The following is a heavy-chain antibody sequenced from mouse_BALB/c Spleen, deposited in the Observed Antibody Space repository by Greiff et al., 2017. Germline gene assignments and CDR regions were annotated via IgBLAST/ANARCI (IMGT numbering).Heavy chain of an antibody. CDR3: ARHFWDGYAMDY. D-gene: IGHD4-1*01. CDR1: GFSLTGYG. J-gene: IGHJ4*01. CDR2: IWSDGST. V-gene: IGHV2-6-1*01. Sequence: QVQLKESGPGLVAPSQSLSITCTVSGFSLTGYGVNWVRQPPGKGLEWLVVIWSDGSTTYNSALKSRLSISKDNSKSQVFLKMNSLQTDDTAMYYCARHFWDGYAMDYWGQGTSVTISS.